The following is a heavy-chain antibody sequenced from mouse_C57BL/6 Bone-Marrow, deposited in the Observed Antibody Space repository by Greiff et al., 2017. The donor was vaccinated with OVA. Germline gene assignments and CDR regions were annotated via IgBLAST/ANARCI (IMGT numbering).Heavy chain of an antibody. D-gene: IGHD1-1*01. Sequence: VQLQQSGAELVRPGASVTLSCKASGYTFTDYEMHWVKQTPVHGLEWIGAIDPETGGTAYNQKFKGKAILTADKSSSTAYMELRSLTSEDSAVYYCTHYYGGAWFAYWGQGTLVTVSA. CDR2: IDPETGGT. CDR1: GYTFTDYE. CDR3: THYYGGAWFAY. V-gene: IGHV1-15*01. J-gene: IGHJ3*01.